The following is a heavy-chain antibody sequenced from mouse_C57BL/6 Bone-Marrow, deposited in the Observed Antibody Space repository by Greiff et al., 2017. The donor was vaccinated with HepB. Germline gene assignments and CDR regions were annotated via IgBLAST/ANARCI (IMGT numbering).Heavy chain of an antibody. V-gene: IGHV1-5*01. Sequence: EVQLQQSGTVLARPGASVKMSCKTSGYTFTSYWMHWVKQRPGQGLEWIGAIYPGNSDTSYNQKFKGKAKLTAVTSASTAYMELSSLTKEDSAVYYCTRSEQLRPYYFDYWGQGTTLTVSS. D-gene: IGHD3-2*02. J-gene: IGHJ2*01. CDR1: GYTFTSYW. CDR2: IYPGNSDT. CDR3: TRSEQLRPYYFDY.